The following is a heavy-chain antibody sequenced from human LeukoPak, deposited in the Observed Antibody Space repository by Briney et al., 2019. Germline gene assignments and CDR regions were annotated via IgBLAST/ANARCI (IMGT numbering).Heavy chain of an antibody. J-gene: IGHJ4*02. CDR3: ARPHYYGSGNYPYHFDF. CDR1: GYSFTNYW. Sequence: GESLKISCKGSGYSFTNYWIGWVRQMPGKGLEWMGIIYPGNSDTRYSPSFQGQVTISADTSISTAYLQWSSLKASDTAMFYCARPHYYGSGNYPYHFDFWGQGTQVTVSS. V-gene: IGHV5-51*01. D-gene: IGHD3-10*01. CDR2: IYPGNSDT.